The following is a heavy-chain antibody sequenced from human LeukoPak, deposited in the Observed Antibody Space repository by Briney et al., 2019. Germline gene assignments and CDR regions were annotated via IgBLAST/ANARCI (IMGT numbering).Heavy chain of an antibody. D-gene: IGHD5-18*01. CDR3: ARGGYSYGYDDDFDY. V-gene: IGHV4-59*01. Sequence: SETLSLTCTVSGGSISTYYWSWIRQPPGKGLEWIGYIYNSGSTNYNPSLKCRVTISVDTSKNKFSLKLSSVTAADTAVYYCARGGYSYGYDDDFDYWGQGTLVTVSS. J-gene: IGHJ4*02. CDR1: GGSISTYY. CDR2: IYNSGST.